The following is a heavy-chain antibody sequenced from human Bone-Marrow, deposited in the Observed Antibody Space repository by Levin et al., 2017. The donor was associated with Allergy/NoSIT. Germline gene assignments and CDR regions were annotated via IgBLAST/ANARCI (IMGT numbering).Heavy chain of an antibody. V-gene: IGHV3-7*03. D-gene: IGHD3-3*01. CDR3: ARLGPDEQEYDFWSGYYRYYYYYMDV. CDR1: GFTFSSYW. Sequence: GGSLRLSCAASGFTFSSYWMSWVRQAPGKGLEWVANIKQDGSEKYYVDSVKGRFTISRDNAKNSLYLQMNSLRAEDTAVYYCARLGPDEQEYDFWSGYYRYYYYYMDVWGKGTTVTVSS. J-gene: IGHJ6*03. CDR2: IKQDGSEK.